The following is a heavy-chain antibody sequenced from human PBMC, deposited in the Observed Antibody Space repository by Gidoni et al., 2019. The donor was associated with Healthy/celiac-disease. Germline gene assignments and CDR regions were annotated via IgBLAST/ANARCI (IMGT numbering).Heavy chain of an antibody. D-gene: IGHD3-10*01. Sequence: QVQLVESGGGLVKPGGSLRLSCPASGFTFSDYYMSWIRQAPGKGLEGVSYISSSSSYTNYADSVKGRFTISRDNAKNSLYLQMNSLRAEDTAVYYCARGESPPYFDYWGQGTLVTVSS. J-gene: IGHJ4*02. CDR2: ISSSSSYT. V-gene: IGHV3-11*05. CDR1: GFTFSDYY. CDR3: ARGESPPYFDY.